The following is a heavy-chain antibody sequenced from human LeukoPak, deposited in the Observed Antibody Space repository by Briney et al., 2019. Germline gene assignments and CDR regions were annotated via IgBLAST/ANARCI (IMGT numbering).Heavy chain of an antibody. CDR3: ASCDWYSSSWPGDYYYGMDV. D-gene: IGHD6-13*01. CDR2: INPNDGDT. V-gene: IGHV1-2*02. Sequence: ASVKVSCKASGYTFTDYYMHCVRQAPGQGFEWMGWINPNDGDTNYAQKFQGRVTMTRDTSISTAHMEVSRLRSDDTAVYYCASCDWYSSSWPGDYYYGMDVWGKGTTVTVSS. J-gene: IGHJ6*04. CDR1: GYTFTDYY.